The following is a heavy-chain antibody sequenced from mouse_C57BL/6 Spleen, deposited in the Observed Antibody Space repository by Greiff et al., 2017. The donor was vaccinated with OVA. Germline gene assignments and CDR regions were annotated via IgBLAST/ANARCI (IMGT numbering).Heavy chain of an antibody. V-gene: IGHV8-12*01. CDR3: ARRARDYYGSSYVLDD. J-gene: IGHJ4*01. CDR1: GFSLSTSCMG. D-gene: IGHD1-1*01. CDR2: IYWDDDK. Sequence: QVTLKVSGPGILQSSQTLRLTCSFSGFSLSTSCMGVCWIRQPSGMGLEWLAHIYWDDDKRYNPSLKSRLTISKDTSRNQVFLKITSVDTADTATYYCARRARDYYGSSYVLDDWGQGTSVTVSS.